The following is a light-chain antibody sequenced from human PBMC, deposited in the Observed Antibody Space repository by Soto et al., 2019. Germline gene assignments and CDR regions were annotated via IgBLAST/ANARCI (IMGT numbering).Light chain of an antibody. V-gene: IGLV1-40*01. CDR1: SSNIGAGYD. CDR3: QSYDSSLSGGV. Sequence: QSVLTQPPSVSGAPGQRVTISCTESSSNIGAGYDVHWYQQLPGTAPKLLIYGNSNRPSGVPDRFSGSKSGTSASLAITGLQAEDEADYYCQSYDSSLSGGVFGGGTKVTVL. J-gene: IGLJ3*02. CDR2: GNS.